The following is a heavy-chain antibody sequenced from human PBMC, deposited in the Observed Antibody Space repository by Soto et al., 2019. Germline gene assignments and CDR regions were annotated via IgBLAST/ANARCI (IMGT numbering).Heavy chain of an antibody. D-gene: IGHD1-26*01. V-gene: IGHV3-48*02. CDR1: GFTFSSYS. J-gene: IGHJ4*02. CDR2: ISTNSRTI. Sequence: EVQLVESGGGLVQPGGSLRLSCVASGFTFSSYSMNWVRQAPGKGLEWVSYISTNSRTIHYADSVKGRSTISRDNAKNSLYLQMNSLRDEDTAVYYCARDFAWAFDYWGQGTLLTVSP. CDR3: ARDFAWAFDY.